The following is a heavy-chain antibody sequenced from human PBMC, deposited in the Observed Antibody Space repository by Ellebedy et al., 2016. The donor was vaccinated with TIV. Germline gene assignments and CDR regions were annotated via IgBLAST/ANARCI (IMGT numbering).Heavy chain of an antibody. Sequence: GESLKISCAASGFSFSGYAMTWVRQAPGKGLEWVSVIGGGGDSPDYADFVKGRFTISRDNSKNTLYLQMNSLRAEDTAVYYCARGSDRSSWYLNWFDPWGQGTLVTVSS. D-gene: IGHD6-13*01. CDR1: GFSFSGYA. CDR2: IGGGGDSP. J-gene: IGHJ5*02. V-gene: IGHV3-23*01. CDR3: ARGSDRSSWYLNWFDP.